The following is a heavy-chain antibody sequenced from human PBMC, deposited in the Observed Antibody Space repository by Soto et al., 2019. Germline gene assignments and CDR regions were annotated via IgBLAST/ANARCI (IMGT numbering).Heavy chain of an antibody. CDR1: GVSISDTSYY. V-gene: IGHV4-39*01. Sequence: QLQLQESGPGLVKPSETLSLTCNVSGVSISDTSYYWGWIRQPPGKGLEWIGTIYFNGNTFYNPSLKSQLTISVDTSKNQFSLRLTSVTAADTAVYYCARQGSYWGQGTLVAVSS. J-gene: IGHJ4*02. CDR3: ARQGSY. CDR2: IYFNGNT.